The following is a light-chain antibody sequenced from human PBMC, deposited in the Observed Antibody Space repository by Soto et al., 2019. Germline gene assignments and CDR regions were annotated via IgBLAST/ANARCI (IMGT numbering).Light chain of an antibody. CDR2: GNS. J-gene: IGLJ1*01. CDR1: SSNIGAGYD. Sequence: QSVLTLPPSLSGAPGQRVTISCTGSSSNIGAGYDVHWYQQLPGTAPKLLIYGNSNRPSGVPDRFSGSKSGTSDSLAITGLQAEDEADYYCQSYDSSLSGYVFGTGTTVTVL. V-gene: IGLV1-40*01. CDR3: QSYDSSLSGYV.